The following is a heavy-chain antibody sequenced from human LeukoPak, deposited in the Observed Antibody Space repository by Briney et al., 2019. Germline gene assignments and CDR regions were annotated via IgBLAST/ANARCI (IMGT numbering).Heavy chain of an antibody. V-gene: IGHV3-23*01. Sequence: GGSLRLSCAASGFTFSSYAMSWVRQAPGKGLEWASAISGSGGSTYYADSVKGRFTISRDNSKNTLYLQMNSLRAEDTAVYYCAKESSPYYYDSSGYYNPNAFDIWGQGTMVTVSS. CDR1: GFTFSSYA. CDR3: AKESSPYYYDSSGYYNPNAFDI. D-gene: IGHD3-22*01. J-gene: IGHJ3*02. CDR2: ISGSGGST.